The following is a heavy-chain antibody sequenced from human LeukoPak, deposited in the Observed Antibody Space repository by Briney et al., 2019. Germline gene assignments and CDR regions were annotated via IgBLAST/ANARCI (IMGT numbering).Heavy chain of an antibody. Sequence: AGGSLRLSCAASGFTFSSYEMNWVRQAPGKGLEWIPYISIRGTTIYYADSVKGRFTISRDNAKNSLYLQMNSQRVEDASVYFCARDPRGMDVWGQGTTVTVSS. V-gene: IGHV3-48*03. CDR2: ISIRGTTI. CDR1: GFTFSSYE. J-gene: IGHJ6*02. CDR3: ARDPRGMDV. D-gene: IGHD3-16*01.